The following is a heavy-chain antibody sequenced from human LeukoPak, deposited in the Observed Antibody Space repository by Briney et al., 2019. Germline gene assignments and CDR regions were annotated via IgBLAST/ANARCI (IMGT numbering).Heavy chain of an antibody. V-gene: IGHV3-7*01. CDR1: GFTFSSYW. J-gene: IGHJ6*02. CDR2: IKEDGSDE. Sequence: GGSLRLSCAASGFTFSSYWMTWVRQAPGKGLEWVANIKEDGSDENYVDSVKGRFTISRDNAKNSLYLQMNSLRAEDTAVYYCAREDGMDVWGQGTTVTVSS. CDR3: AREDGMDV.